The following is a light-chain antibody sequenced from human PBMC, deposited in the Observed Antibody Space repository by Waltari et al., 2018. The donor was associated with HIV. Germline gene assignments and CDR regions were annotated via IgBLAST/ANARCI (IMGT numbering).Light chain of an antibody. CDR3: QQYNNWPPGMYT. CDR2: GAS. V-gene: IGKV3-15*01. Sequence: EIMMTQSPATLSVSPGERATLSCRASQSISSDLAWYQQKPGQAPRLLIYGASTRATGIPAKFTGSGSGTEFTLTIRSLQSEDFAIYYCQQYNNWPPGMYTFGQGTKLEMK. J-gene: IGKJ2*01. CDR1: QSISSD.